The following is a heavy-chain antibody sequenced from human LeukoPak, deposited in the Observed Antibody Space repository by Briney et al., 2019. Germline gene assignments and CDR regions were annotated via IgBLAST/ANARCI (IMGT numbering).Heavy chain of an antibody. CDR1: GFTFSSYS. J-gene: IGHJ3*02. CDR2: ISSSSSTI. D-gene: IGHD3-10*01. V-gene: IGHV3-48*04. Sequence: GGSLRLSSAASGFTFSSYSMNWVRQAPGKGLEWVSYISSSSSTIYYADSVKGRFTISRDNAKNSLYLQMNSLRAEDTAVYYCARDQSPYYYGSGSYTDAFDIWGQGTMVTVSS. CDR3: ARDQSPYYYGSGSYTDAFDI.